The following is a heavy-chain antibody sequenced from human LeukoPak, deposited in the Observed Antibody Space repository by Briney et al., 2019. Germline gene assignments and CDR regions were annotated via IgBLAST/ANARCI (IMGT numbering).Heavy chain of an antibody. D-gene: IGHD6-19*01. CDR3: ARSFIWEQWLVNYYYYGMDV. Sequence: GASVKVSCKASGYTFTGYYMHWVRQAPGQGLEWMGRINPNSGGTNYAQKFQGRVTMTRDTSISTAYMELSRLRSDDTAAYYCARSFIWEQWLVNYYYYGMDVWGQGTTVTVSS. CDR2: INPNSGGT. CDR1: GYTFTGYY. J-gene: IGHJ6*02. V-gene: IGHV1-2*06.